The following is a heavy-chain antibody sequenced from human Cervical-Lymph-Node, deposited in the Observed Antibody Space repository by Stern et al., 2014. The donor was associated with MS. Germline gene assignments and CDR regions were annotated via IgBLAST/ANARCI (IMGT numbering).Heavy chain of an antibody. V-gene: IGHV3-9*01. CDR2: INWHGGSI. D-gene: IGHD3-22*01. CDR3: ATDLGSSGYQTGEY. J-gene: IGHJ4*02. Sequence: EVHLVESGGGLVEPGTSLRLACVGSGFTFDDYAMHWVRQAPGRGLEWLSRINWHGGSIDYADSVKGRFTISRDNAKNSLYLQMDSLRPEDTALYYCATDLGSSGYQTGEYWGQGTLVTVSS. CDR1: GFTFDDYA.